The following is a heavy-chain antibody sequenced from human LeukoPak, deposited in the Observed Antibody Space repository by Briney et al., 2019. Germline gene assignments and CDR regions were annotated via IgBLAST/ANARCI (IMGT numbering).Heavy chain of an antibody. J-gene: IGHJ4*02. CDR1: GGTFSSYA. Sequence: GASVKVSCKASGGTFSSYAISWVRQAPGQGLEWMGGIIPIFGTANYAQKFQGRVTITADESTSTAYMELSSLRSEDMAVYYCARERYFSGAAHSDYWGQGTLVTVSS. CDR3: ARERYFSGAAHSDY. V-gene: IGHV1-69*01. CDR2: IIPIFGTA. D-gene: IGHD2-15*01.